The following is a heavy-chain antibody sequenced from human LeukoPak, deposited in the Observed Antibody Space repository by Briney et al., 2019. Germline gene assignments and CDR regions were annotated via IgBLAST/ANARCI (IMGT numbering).Heavy chain of an antibody. CDR2: IIPILGIA. V-gene: IGHV1-69*04. J-gene: IGHJ5*02. D-gene: IGHD3-10*01. CDR3: ARDWFGELGLRNWFDP. Sequence: SVKVSCKASGGTFSSYAISWVRQAPGQGLEWMGRIIPILGIANYAQKFQGRVTITADKSTSTAYMELSSLRSEDTAVYYCARDWFGELGLRNWFDPWGQGTLVTVSS. CDR1: GGTFSSYA.